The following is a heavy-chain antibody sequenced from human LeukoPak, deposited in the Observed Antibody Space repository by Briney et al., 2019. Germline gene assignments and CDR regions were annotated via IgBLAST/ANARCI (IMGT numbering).Heavy chain of an antibody. D-gene: IGHD6-13*01. CDR3: ARPKYSSSWSEIWNI. V-gene: IGHV4-38-2*01. J-gene: IGHJ3*02. CDR1: GYSISSGYY. Sequence: SETLSLTCAVSGYSISSGYYWGWIRQPPGKGLEWIGSIYHSGSTYYNPSLKSRVTISVDTSKNQFSLKLSSVTAADTAVYYCARPKYSSSWSEIWNISGQGTMVTVSS. CDR2: IYHSGST.